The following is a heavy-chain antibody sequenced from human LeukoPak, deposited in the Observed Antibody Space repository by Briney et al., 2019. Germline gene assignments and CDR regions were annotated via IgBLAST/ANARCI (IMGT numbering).Heavy chain of an antibody. Sequence: GGSLRLSCAASGFTFSDYYMSWIRQAPGKGLEWVSYISSSGSTIYYADSVKGRFTISRDNAKNSLYLQMNSLRAEDTAVYYCARADSITMVRGVIDQYYFDYWGQGTLVTVSS. D-gene: IGHD3-10*01. CDR2: ISSSGSTI. CDR3: ARADSITMVRGVIDQYYFDY. CDR1: GFTFSDYY. J-gene: IGHJ4*02. V-gene: IGHV3-11*04.